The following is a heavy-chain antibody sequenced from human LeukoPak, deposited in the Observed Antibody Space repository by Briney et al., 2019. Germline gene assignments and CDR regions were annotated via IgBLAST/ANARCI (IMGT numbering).Heavy chain of an antibody. Sequence: SETLSLTCAVYGGSFSGYYWSWIRQPPGKGLEWIGEINHSGSTNYNPSLKSRVTISVDTSKNQFSLKLSSVTAADTAVYYCARGLRVRGVMSYYYYYMDVWGKGTTVTVSS. CDR1: GGSFSGYY. CDR3: ARGLRVRGVMSYYYYYMDV. CDR2: INHSGST. V-gene: IGHV4-34*01. J-gene: IGHJ6*03. D-gene: IGHD3-10*01.